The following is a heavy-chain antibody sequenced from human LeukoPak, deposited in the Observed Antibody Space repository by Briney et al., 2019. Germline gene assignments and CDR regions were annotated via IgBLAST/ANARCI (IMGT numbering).Heavy chain of an antibody. V-gene: IGHV3-23*01. CDR1: GFTVSSNY. Sequence: GGSLRLSCAASGFTVSSNYMSWVRQAPGKGLEWVSAISGSGGSTYYADSVKGRFTISRDNSKNTLYLQMNSLRAEDTAVYYCAKTYCSSTSCPLDYWGQGTLVTVSS. J-gene: IGHJ4*02. CDR3: AKTYCSSTSCPLDY. CDR2: ISGSGGST. D-gene: IGHD2-2*01.